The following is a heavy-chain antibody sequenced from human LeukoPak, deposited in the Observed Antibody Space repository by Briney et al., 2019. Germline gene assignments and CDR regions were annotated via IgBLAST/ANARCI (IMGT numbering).Heavy chain of an antibody. CDR1: GFTFSSYA. J-gene: IGHJ4*02. CDR3: ARGGGYSSGLNDY. CDR2: INSAGSST. V-gene: IGHV3-74*01. Sequence: PGGSLRLSCAASGFTFSSYAMSWVRQAPGKGLVWVSRINSAGSSTDYADSVKGRFTISRDNAKNTLYLQMNSLRAEDTAVYYCARGGGYSSGLNDYWGQGTLVTVSS. D-gene: IGHD6-19*01.